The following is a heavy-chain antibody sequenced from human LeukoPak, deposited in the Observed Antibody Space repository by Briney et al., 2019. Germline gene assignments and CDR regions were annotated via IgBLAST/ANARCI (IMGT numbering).Heavy chain of an antibody. CDR1: GFTFSRYS. J-gene: IGHJ4*02. Sequence: PGGSLRLSCAASGFTFSRYSMNWVRQTPGKGLEWVSSISSSSSYIYYADSVKGRFTISRDNAKNSLYLQMNSLRAEDTAVYYCARGALAYCGGDCYSDFDYWGQGTLVTVSS. V-gene: IGHV3-21*01. D-gene: IGHD2-21*02. CDR3: ARGALAYCGGDCYSDFDY. CDR2: ISSSSSYI.